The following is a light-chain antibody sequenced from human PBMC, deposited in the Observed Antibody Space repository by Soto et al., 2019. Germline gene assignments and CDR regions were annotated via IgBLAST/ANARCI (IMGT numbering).Light chain of an antibody. V-gene: IGKV3-20*01. CDR1: QSVNSNY. CDR3: QQYGRT. CDR2: GAS. J-gene: IGKJ2*01. Sequence: DIVLTQSPGTLSLSLGERATLSCRASQSVNSNYLAWYQQKPGQAPRLLIFGASTRATGISDRFRGSGSGTDFTLTINRLEPEDFAVYYCQQYGRTFGQGTKLEIK.